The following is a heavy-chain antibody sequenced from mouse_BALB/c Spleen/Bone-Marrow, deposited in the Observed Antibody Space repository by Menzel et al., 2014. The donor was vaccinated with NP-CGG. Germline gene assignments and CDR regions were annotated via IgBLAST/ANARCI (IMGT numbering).Heavy chain of an antibody. D-gene: IGHD1-1*01. CDR1: GFAFSSYD. V-gene: IGHV5-12-1*01. Sequence: EVHLVESGGGLVKPGGSLKLSCAASGFAFSSYDMSWVRQTPEKRLEWVAYISSGGGSTYYSDTVKGRFTISRDNAKNTLCLQMSSLKSEDTAMYYCARQILRGFAYWGQGTLVTVSA. J-gene: IGHJ3*01. CDR3: ARQILRGFAY. CDR2: ISSGGGST.